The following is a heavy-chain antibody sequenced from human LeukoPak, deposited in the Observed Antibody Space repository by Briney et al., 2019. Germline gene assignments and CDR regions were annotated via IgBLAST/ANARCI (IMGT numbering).Heavy chain of an antibody. Sequence: GGSLRLSCAASGFTFSSYSMNWVRQAPGKGLEWVSSISSSSSYIYYADSVKGRFTISRDNAKNSLYLQMNSLRAEDTAVYYCARDARGYYYMDVWGKGTTVTVSS. V-gene: IGHV3-21*01. CDR1: GFTFSSYS. CDR3: ARDARGYYYMDV. J-gene: IGHJ6*03. CDR2: ISSSSSYI.